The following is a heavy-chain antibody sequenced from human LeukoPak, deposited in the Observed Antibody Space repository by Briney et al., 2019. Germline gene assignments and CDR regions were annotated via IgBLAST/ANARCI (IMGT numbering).Heavy chain of an antibody. CDR3: ARERCSSTSCYRYYYYGMHV. D-gene: IGHD2-2*02. J-gene: IGHJ6*04. CDR2: INHSGST. CDR1: GGSFSGYY. V-gene: IGHV4-34*01. Sequence: SETLSLTCAVYGGSFSGYYWSWIRQPPGKGLEWIGEINHSGSTNYNPSLKSRVTISVDTSKNQFSLKLSSVSAAGTAVYYCARERCSSTSCYRYYYYGMHVGGKGPTVTVSS.